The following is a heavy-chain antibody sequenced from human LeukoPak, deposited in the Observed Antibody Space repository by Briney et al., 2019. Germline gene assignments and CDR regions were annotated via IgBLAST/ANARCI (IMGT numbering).Heavy chain of an antibody. CDR3: ARGEAGHCGGDCHVRH. D-gene: IGHD2-21*01. J-gene: IGHJ4*02. CDR1: GFIVNSIY. V-gene: IGHV3-66*01. CDR2: IYSGGST. Sequence: GGSLRLSCAASGFIVNSIYMTWVRQAPGKGLEWVSIIYSGGSTFYADSVKGRFTISRDNAKNTRYLQMNSLRADDTAVYYCARGEAGHCGGDCHVRHWGQGTLVTVSS.